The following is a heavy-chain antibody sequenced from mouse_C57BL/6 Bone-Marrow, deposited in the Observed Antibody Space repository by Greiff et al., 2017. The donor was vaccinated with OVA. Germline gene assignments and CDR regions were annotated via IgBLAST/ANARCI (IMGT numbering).Heavy chain of an antibody. CDR3: ARQKGYYGSSPYWYFDV. V-gene: IGHV5-12*01. CDR2: ISNGGGST. CDR1: GFTFSDYY. J-gene: IGHJ1*03. D-gene: IGHD1-1*01. Sequence: EVKLVESGGGLVQPGGSLKLSCAASGFTFSDYYMYWVRQTPEKRLEWVAYISNGGGSTYYPDTVKGRFTISRDNAKNTLYLQMSRLKSEDTAMYYCARQKGYYGSSPYWYFDVWGTGTTVTVSS.